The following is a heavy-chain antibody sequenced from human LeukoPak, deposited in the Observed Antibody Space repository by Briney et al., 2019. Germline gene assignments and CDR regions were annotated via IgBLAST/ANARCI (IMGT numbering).Heavy chain of an antibody. V-gene: IGHV3-21*01. CDR1: GFTFSRFA. CDR3: APAGGISTWYFDY. D-gene: IGHD1-26*01. CDR2: ITSSSSST. J-gene: IGHJ4*02. Sequence: GSPRLSCAASGFTFSRFAMSWVRQAPGKGLEWVSSITSSSSSTYYADSVKGRFTISRDNAKNSLYLHMNSLRAEDTAVYYCAPAGGISTWYFDYWGQGTLVTVSS.